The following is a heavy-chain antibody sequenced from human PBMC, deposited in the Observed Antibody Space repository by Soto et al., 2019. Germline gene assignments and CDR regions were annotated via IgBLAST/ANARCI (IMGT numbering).Heavy chain of an antibody. CDR3: AKNQGVELVPLATVDWFDP. CDR2: IHSTGNS. V-gene: IGHV4-4*07. D-gene: IGHD1-26*01. J-gene: IGHJ5*02. Sequence: PSETLSLTCRVSGDSISTSYWSWIRQPAEKRPEWIGRIHSTGNSHYNPSLRSRVSMSMDTSKKEIYLELNNLSAEDTAVYHCAKNQGVELVPLATVDWFDPWGQGSVVTVSS. CDR1: GDSISTSY.